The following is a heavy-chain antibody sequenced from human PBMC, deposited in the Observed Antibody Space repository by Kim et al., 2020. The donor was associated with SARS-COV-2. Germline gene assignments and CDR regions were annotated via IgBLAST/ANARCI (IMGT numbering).Heavy chain of an antibody. CDR2: ISSSSSYI. CDR3: ARIGVRIAAAGDY. CDR1: GFTFSSYS. J-gene: IGHJ4*02. D-gene: IGHD6-13*01. V-gene: IGHV3-21*01. Sequence: GGSLRLSCAASGFTFSSYSMNWVRQAPGKGLEWVSSISSSSSYIYYADSVKGRFTISRDNAKNSLYLQMNSLRAEDTAVYYCARIGVRIAAAGDYWGQGTLVTVSS.